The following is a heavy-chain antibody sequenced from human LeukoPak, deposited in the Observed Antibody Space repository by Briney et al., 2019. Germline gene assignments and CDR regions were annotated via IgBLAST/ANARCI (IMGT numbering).Heavy chain of an antibody. CDR3: ARVAVGATRVDFDY. J-gene: IGHJ4*02. V-gene: IGHV3-30*02. CDR1: GFTFSVYG. CDR2: IRSDGSNK. D-gene: IGHD1-26*01. Sequence: GGSLRLSCVASGFTFSVYGMYWVRQAPGKGLEWVAFIRSDGSNKYYADSVKGRFTISRDNSKNTVYLQMNSLRPEDTAVFYCARVAVGATRVDFDYWGQGTLVTVSS.